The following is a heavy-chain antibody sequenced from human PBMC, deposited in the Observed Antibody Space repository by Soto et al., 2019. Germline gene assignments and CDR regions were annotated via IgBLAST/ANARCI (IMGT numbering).Heavy chain of an antibody. CDR3: ARVSKDASGYYYCAFDI. J-gene: IGHJ3*02. CDR1: GGSISSSNW. Sequence: SETLSLTCAVSGGSISSSNWWSWVRQPPGKGLEWIGKIYHSGSTNYNPSLKSRVTISVDKSKNQCSLKLSSVTAADTAVYYCARVSKDASGYYYCAFDIWGQGTMVTVSS. V-gene: IGHV4-4*02. D-gene: IGHD3-22*01. CDR2: IYHSGST.